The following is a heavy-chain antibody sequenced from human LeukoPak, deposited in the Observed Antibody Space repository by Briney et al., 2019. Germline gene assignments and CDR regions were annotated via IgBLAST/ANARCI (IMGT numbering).Heavy chain of an antibody. V-gene: IGHV4-39*07. CDR1: GGSISSSSYY. J-gene: IGHJ2*01. D-gene: IGHD3-16*02. CDR3: ARARINPWPQSLYKPAAPNFYWYFDL. Sequence: PSETLSLTCTVSGGSISSSSYYWSWIRRPPGKGLEWIGEINHSGSTNYNPSLKSRVTISVDTSKNQFSLKLSSVTAADTAVYYCARARINPWPQSLYKPAAPNFYWYFDLWGRGTLVTVSS. CDR2: INHSGST.